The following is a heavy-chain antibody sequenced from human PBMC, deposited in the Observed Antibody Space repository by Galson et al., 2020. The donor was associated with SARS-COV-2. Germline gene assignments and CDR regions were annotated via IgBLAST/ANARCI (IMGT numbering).Heavy chain of an antibody. CDR1: GYTFTSYY. CDR3: ARDRSDCSGGSCYDFDY. CDR2: INPSGGST. V-gene: IGHV1-46*01. D-gene: IGHD2-15*01. J-gene: IGHJ4*02. Sequence: ASVKVSCKASGYTFTSYYMHWVRQAPGQGLEWMGIINPSGGSTSYAQKFQGRVTMTRDTSTSTVYMELSSLRSEDTAVYYCARDRSDCSGGSCYDFDYWGQGTLVTVSS.